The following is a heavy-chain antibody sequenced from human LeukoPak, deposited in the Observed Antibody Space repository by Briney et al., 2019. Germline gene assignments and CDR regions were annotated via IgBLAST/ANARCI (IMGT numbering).Heavy chain of an antibody. CDR1: GSSISSHY. D-gene: IGHD3-22*01. Sequence: SETLSLTCTVSGSSISSHYWSWIRQSPGKGLEWIGYIYYSGSTNYNPSLKSRVTISVDTSKNQFSLKLSSVTAADTAVYFCARGPYSYDSSGAFDIWGQGTMVTVSS. CDR3: ARGPYSYDSSGAFDI. J-gene: IGHJ3*02. V-gene: IGHV4-59*08. CDR2: IYYSGST.